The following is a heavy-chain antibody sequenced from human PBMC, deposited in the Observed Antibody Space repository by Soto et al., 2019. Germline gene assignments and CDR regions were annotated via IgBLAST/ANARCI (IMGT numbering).Heavy chain of an antibody. CDR1: GFTFDDYA. CDR3: AKGSYLFFDY. D-gene: IGHD5-18*01. CDR2: ISWNSGSI. V-gene: IGHV3-9*01. J-gene: IGHJ4*02. Sequence: GGSLRLSCAASGFTFDDYAMHWVRQAPGKGLEWVSGISWNSGSIGYADSVKGRFTISRDNAKNSLYLQMNSLRAEDTALYYCAKGSYLFFDYWGQGTLVPVSP.